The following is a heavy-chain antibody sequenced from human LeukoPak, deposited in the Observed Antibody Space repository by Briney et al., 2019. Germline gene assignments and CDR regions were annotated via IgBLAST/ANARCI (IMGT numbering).Heavy chain of an antibody. D-gene: IGHD3-3*02. J-gene: IGHJ4*02. V-gene: IGHV3-11*04. Sequence: GGSLRLSCAASGLTLSDYYMSWIRQTPGKGLEWVSYISSSGKSVDYTDTVKGRFTISRDNAKNSLYLQMNNLRAEDTAVYYCAGFYHFRSGYSHFSNDRTTDLYFDYWGLGTLVTVSS. CDR3: AGFYHFRSGYSHFSNDRTTDLYFDY. CDR2: ISSSGKSV. CDR1: GLTLSDYY.